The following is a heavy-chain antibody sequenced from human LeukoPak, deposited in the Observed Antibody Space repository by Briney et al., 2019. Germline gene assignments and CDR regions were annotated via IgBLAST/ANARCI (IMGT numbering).Heavy chain of an antibody. CDR1: GGSVSSGSYY. CDR2: IYYSGST. D-gene: IGHD3-3*02. CDR3: ARERRGPIRGMDV. V-gene: IGHV4-61*01. J-gene: IGHJ6*04. Sequence: SETLSLTCTVSGGSVSSGSYYWSWIPQPPGKGVEWLGYIYYSGSTNYNPSLKSRVTISVDTSKNQFSLKLSSVTAADTAVYYCARERRGPIRGMDVWGKGTTVTVSS.